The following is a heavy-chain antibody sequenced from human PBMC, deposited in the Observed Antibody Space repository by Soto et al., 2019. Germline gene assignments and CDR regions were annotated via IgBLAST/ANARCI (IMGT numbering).Heavy chain of an antibody. J-gene: IGHJ3*01. CDR3: ATCTGGGCYRGDAFHS. CDR2: VTETGSSS. D-gene: IGHD2-15*01. Sequence: EVRLLESGGGLVQPGGSLRLSCAASGFAFSRYAISWVRQAPGKGLEWVSVVTETGSSSYYTDSVRGRFTISKDNSKNTVYLHMNGLRVEDTAIYYCATCTGGGCYRGDAFHSWGQGTMVTVSP. V-gene: IGHV3-23*01. CDR1: GFAFSRYA.